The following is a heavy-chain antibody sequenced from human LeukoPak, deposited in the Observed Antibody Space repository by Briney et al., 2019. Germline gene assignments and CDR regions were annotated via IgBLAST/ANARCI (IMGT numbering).Heavy chain of an antibody. V-gene: IGHV4-38-2*02. CDR1: GGSISSYY. D-gene: IGHD1-14*01. J-gene: IGHJ3*02. CDR2: IYHSGST. CDR3: ARDQPMTSRAFDI. Sequence: PSETLSLTCTVSGGSISSYYWSWIRQPPGKGLEWIGSIYHSGSTYYNPSLKSRVTISVDTSKNQFSLKLSSVTAADTAVYYCARDQPMTSRAFDIWGQGTMVTVSS.